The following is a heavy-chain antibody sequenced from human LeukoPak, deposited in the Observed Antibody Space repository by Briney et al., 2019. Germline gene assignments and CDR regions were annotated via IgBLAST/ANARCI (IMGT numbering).Heavy chain of an antibody. Sequence: SVKVSCKASGGTFSSYAISWEGQAPGQGLEWMGGIIPIFGTANYAQKFQSRVTITADKSTSTAYMELSSLRSEDTAVYYCARVSGSWPPFYYYYYMDVWGKGTTVTVSS. D-gene: IGHD2-15*01. V-gene: IGHV1-69*06. J-gene: IGHJ6*03. CDR2: IIPIFGTA. CDR1: GGTFSSYA. CDR3: ARVSGSWPPFYYYYYMDV.